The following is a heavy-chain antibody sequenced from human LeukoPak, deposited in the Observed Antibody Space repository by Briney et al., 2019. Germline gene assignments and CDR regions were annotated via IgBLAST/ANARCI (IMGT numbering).Heavy chain of an antibody. CDR3: ARVRLYYYYMDV. CDR1: GYTFTSYD. CDR2: MNPNSGNT. V-gene: IGHV1-8*01. J-gene: IGHJ6*03. Sequence: ASVKVSCKASGYTFTSYDINWVRQATGQGLEWMGWMNPNSGNTGYAQKFQGRVTTTRNTSISTAYMELSSLRSEDTAVYYCARVRLYYYYMDVWGKGTTVTVSS.